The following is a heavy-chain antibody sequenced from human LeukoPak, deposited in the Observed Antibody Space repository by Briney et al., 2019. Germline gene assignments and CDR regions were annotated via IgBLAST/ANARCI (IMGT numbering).Heavy chain of an antibody. D-gene: IGHD4-17*01. V-gene: IGHV3-66*01. CDR3: ARDDDYGDYSDWYFDL. CDR2: IYSGGGT. J-gene: IGHJ2*01. CDR1: GFIVSSGY. Sequence: PGGSLRLSCTASGFIVSSGYMSWVRQAPGKGLEWASVIYSGGGTYYADSVKGRFTIFRDNSKNTLHLQMNSLRAEDTAVYYCARDDDYGDYSDWYFDLWGRGTLVTVSS.